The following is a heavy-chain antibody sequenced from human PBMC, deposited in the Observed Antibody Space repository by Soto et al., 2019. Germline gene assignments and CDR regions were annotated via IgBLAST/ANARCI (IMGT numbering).Heavy chain of an antibody. D-gene: IGHD5-12*01. CDR2: INAGEGYT. CDR3: ARAISGYVT. Sequence: QVHLVQSGAEVKHPGASVRVSCKASGITYSTYAIHWVRQAPGQGLEWMGWINAGEGYTRYSQDFQGRVTRTTVTSASTTYMDLSSLTFEDTAVYYCARAISGYVTWGQGTQVTVSS. V-gene: IGHV1-3*01. J-gene: IGHJ5*02. CDR1: GITYSTYA.